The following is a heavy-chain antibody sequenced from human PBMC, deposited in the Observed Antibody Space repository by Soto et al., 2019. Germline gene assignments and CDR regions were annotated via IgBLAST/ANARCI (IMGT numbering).Heavy chain of an antibody. J-gene: IGHJ4*02. D-gene: IGHD2-2*01. V-gene: IGHV3-21*01. CDR2: ISSSSSYI. CDR3: ASDICSGTSCYANAY. CDR1: GFTFSSYS. Sequence: EVQLVESGGGLVKPGGSLRLSCAASGFTFSSYSMNWVRQAPGKGLEWVSSISSSSSYIYYADAVKGRFTISKDNAKNCLYLQMNSLRAEDTAVYYCASDICSGTSCYANAYWGQGTLGTVSS.